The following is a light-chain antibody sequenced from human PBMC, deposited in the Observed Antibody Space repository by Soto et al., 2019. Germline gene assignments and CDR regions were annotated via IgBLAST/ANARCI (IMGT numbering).Light chain of an antibody. J-gene: IGKJ1*01. Sequence: IVLTQSPGTLSLSPGERATLSCRASQSVSSSYLAWYQQKPGQPPRLLIYGASSRATGIPDRFSGSGSGTDFPLTISRLEPADFAVYYCQAYGSSRTFGQGTQVEIK. V-gene: IGKV3-20*01. CDR3: QAYGSSRT. CDR2: GAS. CDR1: QSVSSSY.